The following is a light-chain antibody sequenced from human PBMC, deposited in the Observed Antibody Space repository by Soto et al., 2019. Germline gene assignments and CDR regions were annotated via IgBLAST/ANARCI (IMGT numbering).Light chain of an antibody. J-gene: IGKJ2*01. CDR2: GAS. Sequence: EIVMTQSPVTLSVSPGERATLSCRASQSVSNHLAWYQQKPGQAPRLLIYGASTRATGIPARFSGSGSGTEFTLTISSLQSEDFATYYCQQSYSTHTFGQGTKLEIK. CDR1: QSVSNH. V-gene: IGKV3-15*01. CDR3: QQSYSTHT.